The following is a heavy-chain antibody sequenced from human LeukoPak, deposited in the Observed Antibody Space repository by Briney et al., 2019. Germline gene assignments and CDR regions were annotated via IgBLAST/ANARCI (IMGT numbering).Heavy chain of an antibody. J-gene: IGHJ4*02. D-gene: IGHD6-19*01. CDR1: GFTFSSYG. Sequence: GGSLRLSCAASGFTFSSYGMHWVRQAPGKGLEWVAFIRYDGSNKYYADSVKGRFTISRDNSKNTLYLQMNSLRAEDTAVYYCASKPSAAAVAATGAGYWGQGTLVTVSS. CDR2: IRYDGSNK. CDR3: ASKPSAAAVAATGAGY. V-gene: IGHV3-30*02.